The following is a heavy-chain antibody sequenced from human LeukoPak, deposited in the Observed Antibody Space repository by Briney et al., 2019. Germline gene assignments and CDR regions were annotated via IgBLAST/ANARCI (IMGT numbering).Heavy chain of an antibody. Sequence: SGRSLTLSCAASGLTFDDYAMHCVRQAPGEGLEWVSGISWNMGSIGYADSVKGRFTISRDNAKNSMYLQMSNLRAEDMALYYCAKSSNYDILTGDFDYWGQGTLVTVSS. D-gene: IGHD3-9*01. CDR2: ISWNMGSI. CDR1: GLTFDDYA. V-gene: IGHV3-9*03. J-gene: IGHJ4*02. CDR3: AKSSNYDILTGDFDY.